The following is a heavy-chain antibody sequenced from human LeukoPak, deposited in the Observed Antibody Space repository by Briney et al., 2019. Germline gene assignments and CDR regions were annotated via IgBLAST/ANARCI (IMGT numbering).Heavy chain of an antibody. D-gene: IGHD2-2*01. V-gene: IGHV1-2*02. CDR1: GYTFTGYY. Sequence: ASVKVSCKATGYTFTGYYMHWVRQAPGQGLEWMGWINPNSGGTNYAQKFQGRVTMTRDTSISTAYMELSRLRSDDAAVYYCASMPAAPQGYFDYWGQGTLVTVSS. CDR2: INPNSGGT. J-gene: IGHJ4*02. CDR3: ASMPAAPQGYFDY.